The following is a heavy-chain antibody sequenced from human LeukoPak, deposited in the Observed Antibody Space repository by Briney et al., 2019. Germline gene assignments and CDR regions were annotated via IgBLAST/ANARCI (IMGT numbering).Heavy chain of an antibody. D-gene: IGHD1-26*01. V-gene: IGHV4-31*01. CDR3: ARDWALAGGALYYYGMDV. CDR2: IYYSGST. J-gene: IGHJ6*02. CDR1: GGSISSGGYY. Sequence: SETLSLTCTVSGGSISSGGYYWSWIRQHPGKGLEWIGYIYYSGSTYYNPSLKSQVTISVDTSKNQFSLKLSSVTAADTAVYYCARDWALAGGALYYYGMDVWGQGTTVTVSS.